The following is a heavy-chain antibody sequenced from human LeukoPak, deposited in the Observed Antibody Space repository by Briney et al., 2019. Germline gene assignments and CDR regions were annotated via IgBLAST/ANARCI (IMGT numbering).Heavy chain of an antibody. V-gene: IGHV3-33*06. J-gene: IGHJ6*03. CDR1: GFTFSSYG. D-gene: IGHD3-16*01. CDR2: IWYDGSNK. CDR3: AKAHLPHYVRGSYTGEYYMDV. Sequence: GGSLRLSCAASGFTFSSYGMHWVRQAPGKGLEWVAVIWYDGSNKYYADSVKGRFTISRDNSKNTLYLQMNSLRAEDTAVYYCAKAHLPHYVRGSYTGEYYMDVWGKGTTVTVSS.